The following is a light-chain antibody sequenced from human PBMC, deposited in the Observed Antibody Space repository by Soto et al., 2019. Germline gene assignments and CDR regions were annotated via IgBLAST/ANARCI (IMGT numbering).Light chain of an antibody. V-gene: IGKV3-11*01. CDR3: QQRSNWPPSIT. CDR2: DAS. Sequence: ESVLTQSPATLSLSPGERATLSCRGGQSVSSYLAWYQQNPGQAPRLLIYDASNRATGIPARFSGSGSGTDLTLTISSLEPEDFAVYYCQQRSNWPPSITFGQGTRLEIK. J-gene: IGKJ5*01. CDR1: QSVSSY.